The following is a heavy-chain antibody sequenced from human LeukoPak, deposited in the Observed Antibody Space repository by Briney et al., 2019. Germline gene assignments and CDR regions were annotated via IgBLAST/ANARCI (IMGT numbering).Heavy chain of an antibody. CDR1: GGSISSYY. V-gene: IGHV4-59*01. J-gene: IGHJ3*02. Sequence: PSETLSLTCTVSGGSISSYYWSWIRQPPGKGLEWIGYIYYSGSTNYNPSLKSRVTISVNTSKNQFSLKLSSVTAADTAVYYCARVRFQPYYYDSSGYTVGAFDIWGQGTMVTVSS. D-gene: IGHD3-22*01. CDR3: ARVRFQPYYYDSSGYTVGAFDI. CDR2: IYYSGST.